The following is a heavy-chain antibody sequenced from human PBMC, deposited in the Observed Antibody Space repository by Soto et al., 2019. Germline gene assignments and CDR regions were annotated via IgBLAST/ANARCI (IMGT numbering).Heavy chain of an antibody. CDR1: GGSISSSSYY. CDR3: ARGGVVRGVIIYYYYGMDV. J-gene: IGHJ6*02. V-gene: IGHV4-39*07. CDR2: IYYSGST. Sequence: PSETLSLTCTVSGGSISSSSYYWGWIRQPPGKGLEWIGSIYYSGSTYYNPSLKSRVTISVDTSKNQFSLKLSSVTAADTAVYYCARGGVVRGVIIYYYYGMDVWGQGTTVTVSS. D-gene: IGHD3-10*01.